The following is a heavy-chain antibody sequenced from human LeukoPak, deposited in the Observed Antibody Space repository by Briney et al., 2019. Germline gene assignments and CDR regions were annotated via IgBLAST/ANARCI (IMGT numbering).Heavy chain of an antibody. Sequence: SETLSLTCTVSGGSISSGGYYWSWTRQHPGKGLEWIGYIYYSGSTYYNPSLKSRVTISVDTSKNQFSLKLSSVTAADTAVYYCARDSGLWFGETAFDPWGQGTLVTVSS. D-gene: IGHD3-10*01. CDR3: ARDSGLWFGETAFDP. CDR2: IYYSGST. V-gene: IGHV4-31*03. J-gene: IGHJ5*02. CDR1: GGSISSGGYY.